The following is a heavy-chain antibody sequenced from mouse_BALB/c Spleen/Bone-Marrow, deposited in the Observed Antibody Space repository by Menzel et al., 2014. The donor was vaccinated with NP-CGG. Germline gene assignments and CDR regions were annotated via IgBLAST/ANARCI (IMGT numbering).Heavy chain of an antibody. CDR1: GYIFTSYV. J-gene: IGHJ2*01. Sequence: VQLKQSGPELVKPGTSVKMSCKAPGYIFTSYVMDWVKQKPGQGLEWIGYINPYNDDTNYNEKFKGKATLTSDKSSSTAYMEVSSLTSEDSAVYYCAREGWLLRFDYWGQGTTLTVSS. D-gene: IGHD2-3*01. V-gene: IGHV1-14*01. CDR3: AREGWLLRFDY. CDR2: INPYNDDT.